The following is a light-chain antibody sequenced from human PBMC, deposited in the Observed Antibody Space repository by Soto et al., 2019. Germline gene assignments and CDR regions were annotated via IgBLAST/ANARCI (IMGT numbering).Light chain of an antibody. V-gene: IGLV2-14*01. CDR2: AVS. CDR1: SSDVGGYNY. CDR3: MSYKSSSTWV. Sequence: QSALTQPASVSGSPGQSITISCTGTSSDVGGYNYVSWYQQHPGKAPKLMIYAVSHRPSGVSNRFSGSKSGNTASLTISGLQAEDEADYCWMSYKSSSTWVFGGGTKLTVL. J-gene: IGLJ3*02.